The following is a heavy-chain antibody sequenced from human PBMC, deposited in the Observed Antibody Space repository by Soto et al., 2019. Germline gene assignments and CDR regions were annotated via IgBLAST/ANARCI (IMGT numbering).Heavy chain of an antibody. J-gene: IGHJ6*02. D-gene: IGHD6-13*01. CDR2: ISAYNGNT. CDR3: ARDFQRKTRNRGIAAAGIIGSNYYYYYGMDV. Sequence: ASVKVSCKASGYTFTSYGISWVRQAPGQGLEWMGWISAYNGNTNYAQKLQGRVTMTTDTSTSTAYMGLRSRRSDDTAVYYCARDFQRKTRNRGIAAAGIIGSNYYYYYGMDVWGQGTTVTVSS. CDR1: GYTFTSYG. V-gene: IGHV1-18*01.